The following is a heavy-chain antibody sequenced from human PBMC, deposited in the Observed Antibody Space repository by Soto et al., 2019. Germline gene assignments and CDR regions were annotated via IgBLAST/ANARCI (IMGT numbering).Heavy chain of an antibody. J-gene: IGHJ4*02. CDR2: IIPIFGTA. V-gene: IGHV1-69*01. CDR1: GGTFSSYS. D-gene: IGHD1-26*01. Sequence: QVQLVQSGAEVKKPGSSVKVSCKASGGTFSSYSINWVRQAPGQGLEWMGEIIPIFGTANYAQKFQGRVTITADESTSTAYMELSSLRSEDTAVYDSARDGGRHSGGMDYWGQGTLVTVTS. CDR3: ARDGGRHSGGMDY.